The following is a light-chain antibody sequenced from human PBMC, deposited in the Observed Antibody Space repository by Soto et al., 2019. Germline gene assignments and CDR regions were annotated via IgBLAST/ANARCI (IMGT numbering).Light chain of an antibody. CDR2: LGS. V-gene: IGKV2-28*01. J-gene: IGKJ4*01. Sequence: VMTPSPLALVVTPGESASVACRSSQRLLHRNGYKYLDWYXQKPGQSPQXMIYLGSNRASGVPDRFSGSGSGTDSTMKISRVEAEDVAVYYCMQSLQTPLTFGGGTKVDI. CDR1: QRLLHRNGYKY. CDR3: MQSLQTPLT.